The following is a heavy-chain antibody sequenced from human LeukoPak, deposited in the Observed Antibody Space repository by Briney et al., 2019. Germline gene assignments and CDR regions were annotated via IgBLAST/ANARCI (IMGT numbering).Heavy chain of an antibody. J-gene: IGHJ6*02. CDR2: IYYSGST. Sequence: SETLSLTCTVSGGSISSGSYYWVWIRQPPGKGLEWIGSIYYSGSTYYNPSLKSRVTISVDTSKNQFSLKLSSVTAADTAVYYCARDSTHSSSYYYDSSGYPYYYYGMDVWGQGTTVTVSS. V-gene: IGHV4-39*07. CDR3: ARDSTHSSSYYYDSSGYPYYYYGMDV. CDR1: GGSISSGSYY. D-gene: IGHD3-22*01.